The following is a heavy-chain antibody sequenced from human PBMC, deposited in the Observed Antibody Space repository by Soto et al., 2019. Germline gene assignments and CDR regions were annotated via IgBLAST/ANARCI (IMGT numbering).Heavy chain of an antibody. V-gene: IGHV1-69*13. Sequence: SVKVSCKASGGTFSSYAISWVRQPPGQGLEWMGGIIPIFGTANYAQKFQGRVTITADESTSTAYMELSSLRSEDTAVYYCARVWDPRHDSSGVGAFDIWGQGTMVTVSS. J-gene: IGHJ3*02. D-gene: IGHD3-22*01. CDR1: GGTFSSYA. CDR3: ARVWDPRHDSSGVGAFDI. CDR2: IIPIFGTA.